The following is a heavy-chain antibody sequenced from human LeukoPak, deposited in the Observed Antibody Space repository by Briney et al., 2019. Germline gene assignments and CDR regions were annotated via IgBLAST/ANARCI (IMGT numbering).Heavy chain of an antibody. CDR3: ARYDGWELDRMTNY. CDR1: AFSFSSYS. D-gene: IGHD1-26*01. Sequence: RGSMRLSSVPSAFSFSSYSMSWVRQVPGDGMGWVSSISSSSSYIYDADSVKGRFTISRDNAKNALYLQMNSLRAEDTAVYYCARYDGWELDRMTNYWGQGTLVTVSS. V-gene: IGHV3-21*01. J-gene: IGHJ4*02. CDR2: ISSSSSYI.